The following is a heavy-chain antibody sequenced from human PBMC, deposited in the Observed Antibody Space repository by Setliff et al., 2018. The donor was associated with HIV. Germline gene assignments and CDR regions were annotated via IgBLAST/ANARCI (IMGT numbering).Heavy chain of an antibody. J-gene: IGHJ4*02. V-gene: IGHV4-38-2*01. CDR3: ARQYMVRGVIITLYFDY. Sequence: SETRSLTCAVSGYSISSGYYWGWIRQPPGTGLEWIGSIHHSGSTYYNPSLKSRVTISVDTSKNQFSLKLSSVTAADTAVYYWARQYMVRGVIITLYFDYWGQGTLVTVSS. CDR1: GYSISSGYY. D-gene: IGHD3-10*01. CDR2: IHHSGST.